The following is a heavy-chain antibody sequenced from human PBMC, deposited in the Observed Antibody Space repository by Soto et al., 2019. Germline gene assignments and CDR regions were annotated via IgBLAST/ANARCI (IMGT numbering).Heavy chain of an antibody. CDR1: GYTFTSYG. V-gene: IGHV1-18*01. D-gene: IGHD5-12*01. Sequence: QVQLVQSGAEVKKPGASVKVSCKASGYTFTSYGISWVRQAPGQGLEWMGWISAYNGNTKYSQKFQGRVTITRDTSASTAYMELSSLRSEDTAVYYCARAQNLEMATPWGQGTLVTVSS. CDR2: ISAYNGNT. CDR3: ARAQNLEMATP. J-gene: IGHJ4*02.